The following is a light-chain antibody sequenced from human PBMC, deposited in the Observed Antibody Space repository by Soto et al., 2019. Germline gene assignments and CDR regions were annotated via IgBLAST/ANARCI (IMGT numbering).Light chain of an antibody. CDR1: QSLLHSNGYNY. CDR3: MQALQTPLT. V-gene: IGKV2-28*01. Sequence: DIVMTQSPLSLPVTPGEPASISCRSSQSLLHSNGYNYLDWYLQRPGQSPQLLIHLGSYRASGVPDRFSGSGSGTDFTLKISRVEAEDVGVYYCMQALQTPLTFGGGTKVEIK. CDR2: LGS. J-gene: IGKJ4*01.